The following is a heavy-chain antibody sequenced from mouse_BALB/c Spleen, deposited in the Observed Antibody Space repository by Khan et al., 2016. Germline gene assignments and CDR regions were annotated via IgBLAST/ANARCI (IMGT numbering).Heavy chain of an antibody. J-gene: IGHJ1*01. Sequence: FQLQQSGAEIVKPGASVKLSCTASAFNIKDTNMHWVKQGPEQGLEWIGRIDPANGNTNYDPKFQGKATITTDTSSNTAFLQLSSLTSEDTAVYYCARRTLTPRYFDVWGAGTTVTVSS. CDR3: ARRTLTPRYFDV. V-gene: IGHV14-3*02. CDR1: AFNIKDTN. CDR2: IDPANGNT.